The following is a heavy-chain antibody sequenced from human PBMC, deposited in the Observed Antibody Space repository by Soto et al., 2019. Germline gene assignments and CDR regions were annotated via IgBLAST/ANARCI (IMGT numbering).Heavy chain of an antibody. CDR2: INHSGST. V-gene: IGHV4-34*01. CDR1: GGSFSGYY. CDR3: ARGPSTYSGYDWWGDYYYYYMDV. J-gene: IGHJ6*03. Sequence: SETLSLTCAVYGGSFSGYYWSWIRQPPGKGLEWIGEINHSGSTNYNPSLKSRVTISVDTSKNQFSLKLSSVTAADTAVYYCARGPSTYSGYDWWGDYYYYYMDVWGKGTTVTVSS. D-gene: IGHD5-12*01.